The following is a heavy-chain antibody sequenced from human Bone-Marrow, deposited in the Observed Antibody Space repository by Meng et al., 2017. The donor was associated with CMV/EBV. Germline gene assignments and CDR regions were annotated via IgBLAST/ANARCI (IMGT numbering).Heavy chain of an antibody. V-gene: IGHV1-8*03. CDR3: ARGEPGYGMDV. Sequence: SVTVSCKASGYTFTSYDINWVRQATGQGLEWMGWMNPNSGNTGYAQKFQGRVTITRNNSISTAYMELSSLRAEDTAVYYCARGEPGYGMDVWGQGTTVTVSS. CDR1: GYTFTSYD. D-gene: IGHD1-14*01. J-gene: IGHJ6*02. CDR2: MNPNSGNT.